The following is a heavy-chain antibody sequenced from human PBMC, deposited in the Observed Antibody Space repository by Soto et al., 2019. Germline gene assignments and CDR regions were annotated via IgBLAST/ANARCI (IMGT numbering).Heavy chain of an antibody. CDR3: ARGDLAAAGTGWFDP. J-gene: IGHJ5*02. D-gene: IGHD6-13*01. V-gene: IGHV4-34*01. Sequence: SETLSLTCAVYGGSFSGYYWSWIRQPPGKGLEWIGEINHSGSTNYNPSLKSRVTISVDTSKNQFSLKLSSVTAADTAVYYCARGDLAAAGTGWFDPWGQGTLVTVSS. CDR2: INHSGST. CDR1: GGSFSGYY.